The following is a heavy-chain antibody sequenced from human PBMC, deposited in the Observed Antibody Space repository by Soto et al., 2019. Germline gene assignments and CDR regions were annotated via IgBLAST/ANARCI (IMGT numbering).Heavy chain of an antibody. D-gene: IGHD3-3*01. V-gene: IGHV3-23*01. Sequence: GGSLRLSCAASGFTFSSYAMSWVRQAPGKGLEWVSAISGSGGSTYYADSVKGRFTISRDNSKNTLYLQMNSLRAEDTAVYYCAKAPATYYDFWSGYPGDYWGQGTLVTVSS. CDR2: ISGSGGST. CDR3: AKAPATYYDFWSGYPGDY. CDR1: GFTFSSYA. J-gene: IGHJ4*02.